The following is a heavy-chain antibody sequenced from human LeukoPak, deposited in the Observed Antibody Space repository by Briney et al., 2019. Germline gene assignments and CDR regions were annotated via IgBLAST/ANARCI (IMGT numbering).Heavy chain of an antibody. CDR3: AKMENTPILHGIDS. Sequence: SVKVSCKAAEADDTNFGPTWVAQAPGQGLEWVGGIIPVFGTANYAHNFQDRVAITADASTSTVYMELNSLTSEETALFFCAKMENTPILHGIDSWGQGTLVTVSS. CDR2: IIPVFGTA. D-gene: IGHD3-3*01. V-gene: IGHV1-69*13. J-gene: IGHJ4*02. CDR1: EADDTNFG.